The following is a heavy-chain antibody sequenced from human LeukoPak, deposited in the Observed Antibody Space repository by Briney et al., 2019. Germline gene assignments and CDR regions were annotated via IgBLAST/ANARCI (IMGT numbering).Heavy chain of an antibody. CDR2: FDPEHAEI. CDR1: GNTLRELP. D-gene: IGHD3-3*01. Sequence: GASVKVSCKLTGNTLRELPIQWVRQPGGKGLEWMAGFDPEHAEIVYAQKFQGRVTMTEDTSTNTAYMELTSLTSDDTALYYCATRGSDFWSGFDYWGEGTQVTVSS. J-gene: IGHJ4*02. V-gene: IGHV1-24*01. CDR3: ATRGSDFWSGFDY.